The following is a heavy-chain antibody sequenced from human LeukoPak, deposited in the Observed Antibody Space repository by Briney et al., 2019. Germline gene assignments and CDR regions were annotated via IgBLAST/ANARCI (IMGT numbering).Heavy chain of an antibody. D-gene: IGHD2-15*01. J-gene: IGHJ4*02. V-gene: IGHV3-23*01. Sequence: GGSLRLSCAASGFNVRTNYMTWVRQAPGKGLEWVSAISGSGGSTYYADSVKGRFTISRDNSKNTLYLQMNSLRAEDTAVYYCAKDHIVVVVAARLHYWGQGTLVTVSS. CDR3: AKDHIVVVVAARLHY. CDR1: GFNVRTNY. CDR2: ISGSGGST.